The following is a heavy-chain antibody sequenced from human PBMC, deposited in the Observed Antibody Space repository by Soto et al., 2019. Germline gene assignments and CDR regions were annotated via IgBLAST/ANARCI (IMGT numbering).Heavy chain of an antibody. Sequence: ASVKVSCKASGYTFSNHGISWVRQAPGQGPEWMGWISTYNGNKKYAPKLHGRFTMTTDTSTSTAYMDLRSLRSDDTAVYYCAGDSISDYASEYFDHWGQGTLVTVSS. J-gene: IGHJ4*02. D-gene: IGHD4-17*01. V-gene: IGHV1-18*01. CDR1: GYTFSNHG. CDR2: ISTYNGNK. CDR3: AGDSISDYASEYFDH.